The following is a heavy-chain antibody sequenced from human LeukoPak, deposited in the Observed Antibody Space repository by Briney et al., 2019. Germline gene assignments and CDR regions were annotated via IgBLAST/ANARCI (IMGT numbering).Heavy chain of an antibody. CDR3: ATGAPYRYCSSTSCYSWFDL. V-gene: IGHV1-69*05. CDR1: GGTFSSYA. D-gene: IGHD2-2*02. J-gene: IGHJ2*01. Sequence: SVKVSCKASGGTFSSYAIGWVRQAPGQGLEWMGGIIPIFGTANYAQKFQGRVTITTDESTSPAYMELSSLRSEDTAVYYCATGAPYRYCSSTSCYSWFDLWGRGTLVTVSS. CDR2: IIPIFGTA.